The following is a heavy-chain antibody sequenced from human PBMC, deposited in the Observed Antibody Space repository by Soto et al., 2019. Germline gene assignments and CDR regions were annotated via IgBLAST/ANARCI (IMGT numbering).Heavy chain of an antibody. CDR1: GGTFSSYA. Sequence: SVKVSCKASGGTFSSYAISWVRQAPGQGLEWMGGIIPIFGTANYAQKFQGRVTITADESTSTAYMELSSLRSEDTAVYYCARGYFDWLDYYYGMDVWGQGTTVTVS. V-gene: IGHV1-69*13. J-gene: IGHJ6*02. D-gene: IGHD3-9*01. CDR2: IIPIFGTA. CDR3: ARGYFDWLDYYYGMDV.